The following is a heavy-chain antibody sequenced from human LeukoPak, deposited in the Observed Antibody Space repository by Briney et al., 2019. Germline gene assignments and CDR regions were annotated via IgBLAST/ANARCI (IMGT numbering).Heavy chain of an antibody. D-gene: IGHD3-10*01. CDR3: AREYLDLLWFGELLPPAFDH. Sequence: GGSLRLSCAASGFTFSSYWMSRVRQAPGKGLEWVANIKQDGSEKYFVDSVKGRFTISRDNAKNSLYLQMNSLRAEDTAVYYCAREYLDLLWFGELLPPAFDHWGQGTLVTVSS. CDR2: IKQDGSEK. CDR1: GFTFSSYW. V-gene: IGHV3-7*03. J-gene: IGHJ4*02.